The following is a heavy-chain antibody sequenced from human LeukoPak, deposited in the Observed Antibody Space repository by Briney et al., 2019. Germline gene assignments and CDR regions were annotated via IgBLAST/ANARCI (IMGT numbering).Heavy chain of an antibody. V-gene: IGHV3-7*01. CDR1: GFTFSSYW. Sequence: GGSLRLSCAASGFTFSSYWMSWVRQAPGKGLEWVANVKQDGSEKYYVDSVKGRFTISRDNAKNSLYLQMNSLRAEDTAVYYCARDLYYYDSSGYYDYWGQGTLVTVSS. J-gene: IGHJ4*02. D-gene: IGHD3-22*01. CDR2: VKQDGSEK. CDR3: ARDLYYYDSSGYYDY.